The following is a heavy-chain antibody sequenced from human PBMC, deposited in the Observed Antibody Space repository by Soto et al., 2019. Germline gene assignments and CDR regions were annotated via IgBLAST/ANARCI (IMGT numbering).Heavy chain of an antibody. V-gene: IGHV3-7*03. CDR3: ARGTRNLGIDN. Sequence: PGGSLRLSCAASGFTFSNYWMHWVRQAPGKRHEWVGNIKEDGSKQGYVDSVRGRFTISRDNAKNSLYLQINSLRAEDTAVYYSARGTRNLGIDNWGQGTLVTVS. CDR2: IKEDGSKQ. CDR1: GFTFSNYW. D-gene: IGHD1-7*01. J-gene: IGHJ4*02.